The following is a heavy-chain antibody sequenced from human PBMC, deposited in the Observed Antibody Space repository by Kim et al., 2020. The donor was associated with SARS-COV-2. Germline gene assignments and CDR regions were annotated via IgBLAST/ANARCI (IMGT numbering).Heavy chain of an antibody. D-gene: IGHD1-1*01. CDR1: GFTFSGSA. J-gene: IGHJ3*02. V-gene: IGHV3-73*01. CDR3: TSVPGTKLAVWDAFDI. Sequence: GGSLRLSCAASGFTFSGSAMHWVRQASGKGLEWVGRIRSKANSYATAYAASVKGRFTISRYDSKNTPYLQMSSLKTEETAVYYCTSVPGTKLAVWDAFDIWGEGTMVTVSP. CDR2: IRSKANSYAT.